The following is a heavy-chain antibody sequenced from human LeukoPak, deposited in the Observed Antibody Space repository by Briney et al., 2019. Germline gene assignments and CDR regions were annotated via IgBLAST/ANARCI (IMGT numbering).Heavy chain of an antibody. CDR3: AARNGGPYYFDY. J-gene: IGHJ4*02. D-gene: IGHD7-27*01. Sequence: PGGSLRLSCAASGFSFSSYAMHWVRQAPGKGLEWVSSISANSASTYYAQSVKGRFTISRDNSKSTVYLQMNRLRADDTAVYYCAARNGGPYYFDYWGRGTLVTVSS. V-gene: IGHV3-23*01. CDR2: ISANSAST. CDR1: GFSFSSYA.